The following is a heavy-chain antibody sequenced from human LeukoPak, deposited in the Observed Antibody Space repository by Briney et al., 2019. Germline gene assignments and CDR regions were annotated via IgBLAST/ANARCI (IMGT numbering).Heavy chain of an antibody. Sequence: GGSLRLSCAASGFRFSDFTITWVRQAPGKGPEWVSAIGGRGGSTYYADSLGGRFTISRDNSKDMVYLQMNSLKVEDTATYYCGKEGGAWGQGTKVTVSS. J-gene: IGHJ5*02. CDR1: GFRFSDFT. CDR3: GKEGGA. CDR2: IGGRGGST. D-gene: IGHD3-16*01. V-gene: IGHV3-23*01.